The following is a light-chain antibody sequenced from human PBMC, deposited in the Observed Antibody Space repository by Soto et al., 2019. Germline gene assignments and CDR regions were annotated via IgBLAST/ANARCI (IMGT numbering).Light chain of an antibody. Sequence: QSALTQPASVSGSPGQSITISCTGTSSDVGGYNYVSWYQQHPGKAPKLMIYDVSNRPSGVSNRFSGSKSGNTASLTISGLQAEDEADYYCSSYTSSRGLVFGGGTKVTVL. CDR3: SSYTSSRGLV. CDR2: DVS. J-gene: IGLJ2*01. CDR1: SSDVGGYNY. V-gene: IGLV2-14*01.